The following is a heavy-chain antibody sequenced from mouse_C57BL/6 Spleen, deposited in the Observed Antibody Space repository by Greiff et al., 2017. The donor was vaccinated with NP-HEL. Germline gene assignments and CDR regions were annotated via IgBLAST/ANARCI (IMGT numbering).Heavy chain of an antibody. CDR1: GYTFTDYY. CDR3: ARDGSSYDY. V-gene: IGHV1-26*01. J-gene: IGHJ2*01. CDR2: INPNNGGT. D-gene: IGHD1-1*01. Sequence: VQLQQSGPELVKPGASVKISCKASGYTFTDYYMNWVQQSHGKSLEWIGDINPNNGGTSYNQKFKGKATLTVDKSSSTAYMELRSLTSEDSAVYYCARDGSSYDYWGQGTTLTVSS.